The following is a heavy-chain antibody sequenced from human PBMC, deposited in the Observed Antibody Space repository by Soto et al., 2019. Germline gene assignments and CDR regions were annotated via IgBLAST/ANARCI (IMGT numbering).Heavy chain of an antibody. CDR3: ARGPGWEPGLSTFYAMGV. CDR2: MNPNSGNT. J-gene: IGHJ6*02. CDR1: GYTFTSYD. V-gene: IGHV1-8*01. Sequence: ASVKVSCKASGYTFTSYDINWVRQATGQGLEWMGWMNPNSGNTGYAQKFQGRVTMTRNTSISTAYMELSSLRVDDTAVYFCARGPGWEPGLSTFYAMGVWGQGTTVTVS. D-gene: IGHD1-26*01.